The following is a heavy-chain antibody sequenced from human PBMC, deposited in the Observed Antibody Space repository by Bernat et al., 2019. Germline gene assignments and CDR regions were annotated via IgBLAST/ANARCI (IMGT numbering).Heavy chain of an antibody. Sequence: QVQLQESGPGLVKPSETLSLTCTVSGGSVSSGVYYWSWIRQPPGKGLEWIEYIYYSGSTNYNPSLKSRVTISVDTSKNQSSLKLSSVTAADTAVYYCARGGSGSYWDYWGQGTLVTVSS. CDR3: ARGGSGSYWDY. V-gene: IGHV4-61*08. D-gene: IGHD3-10*01. J-gene: IGHJ4*02. CDR2: IYYSGST. CDR1: GGSVSSGVYY.